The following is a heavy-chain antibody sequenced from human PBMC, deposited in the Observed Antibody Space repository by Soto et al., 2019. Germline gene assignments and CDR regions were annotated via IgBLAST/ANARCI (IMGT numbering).Heavy chain of an antibody. CDR3: ARVDAVVKSDY. CDR1: GGSFSGYY. Sequence: QVQLQQWGAGLLKPSETLSLTCAVYGGSFSGYYWSWIRQPPGKGLEWIGEINHSGSTNYNPSLKSRVTISVDTSKNQFSLKLSSETAADTAVYYCARVDAVVKSDYWGQGTLVTVSS. CDR2: INHSGST. J-gene: IGHJ4*02. V-gene: IGHV4-34*01. D-gene: IGHD2-15*01.